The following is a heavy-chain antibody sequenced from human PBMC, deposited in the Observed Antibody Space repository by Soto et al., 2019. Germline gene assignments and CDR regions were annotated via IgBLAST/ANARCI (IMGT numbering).Heavy chain of an antibody. D-gene: IGHD3-9*01. V-gene: IGHV1-46*03. CDR1: GYSFTGHY. J-gene: IGHJ5*02. CDR2: IIPGGVNK. CDR3: ARDQGLQGLVLLFDP. Sequence: GASVKVSCKAFGYSFTGHYMHWVRQAPGQGLEWMGTIIPGGVNKAYAQKFQGRVTMTSDTSTSTVYMELTSLTSEDTAIYYCARDQGLQGLVLLFDPCGQGTLVTVSS.